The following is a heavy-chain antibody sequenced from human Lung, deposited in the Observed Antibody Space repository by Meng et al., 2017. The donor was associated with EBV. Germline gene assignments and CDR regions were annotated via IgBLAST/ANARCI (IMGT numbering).Heavy chain of an antibody. CDR1: GYTFTGYY. V-gene: IGHV1-2*06. J-gene: IGHJ4*02. D-gene: IGHD2-21*02. CDR2: INPNSGGT. CDR3: ARSIFSNDFFN. Sequence: QVQLVQAGAEVKKPGASVKSSCKASGYTFTGYYMHWVRQAPGQGLEWMGRINPNSGGTDYAQKFQGRVTMTRDTSISTAYMELTSLRSDDTAIYYCARSIFSNDFFNWGQGTLVTVSS.